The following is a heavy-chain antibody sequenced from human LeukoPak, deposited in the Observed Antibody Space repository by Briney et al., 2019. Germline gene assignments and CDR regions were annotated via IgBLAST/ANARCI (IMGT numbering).Heavy chain of an antibody. D-gene: IGHD6-19*01. V-gene: IGHV1-2*02. CDR1: GYTFTGYY. CDR2: INPNSGDT. J-gene: IGHJ3*02. Sequence: GASVKVSCKASGYTFTGYYIHWVRQAPGQGLEWMGWINPNSGDTNYAQKFQGRVTMTRDTSISTAYMELSRLRSDDTAVYYCARYRVGSGWYDAFDIWGQGTMVTVSS. CDR3: ARYRVGSGWYDAFDI.